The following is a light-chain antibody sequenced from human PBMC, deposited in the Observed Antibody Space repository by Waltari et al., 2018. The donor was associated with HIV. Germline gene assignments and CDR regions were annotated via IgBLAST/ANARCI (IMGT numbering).Light chain of an antibody. CDR3: SSYTATTAIL. Sequence: QSVLTQPASVSGSPGQSITISCTGTNSDVGDYNYVSWYQQHPGKAHKLLIYEVTHRPSGISSRFSGFKSGNTASMTISGLQAEDEADYYCSSYTATTAILFGGGTKVTVL. CDR1: NSDVGDYNY. V-gene: IGLV2-14*01. J-gene: IGLJ3*02. CDR2: EVT.